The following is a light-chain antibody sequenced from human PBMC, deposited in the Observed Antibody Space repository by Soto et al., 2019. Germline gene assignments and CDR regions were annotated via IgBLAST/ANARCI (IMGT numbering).Light chain of an antibody. CDR2: AAS. J-gene: IGKJ5*01. Sequence: DIQMTQSPSSLSASVRDRCTITFRASQSISSYLNWYQQKPGKAPKLLIYAASSLQSGVPSRFSGSGSGTNFTLTISSLQPEDFAAYYSQQSYSAPIPFGQRTLLEVK. CDR3: QQSYSAPIP. V-gene: IGKV1-39*01. CDR1: QSISSY.